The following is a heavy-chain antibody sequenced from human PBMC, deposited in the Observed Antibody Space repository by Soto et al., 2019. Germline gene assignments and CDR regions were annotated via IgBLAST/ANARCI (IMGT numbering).Heavy chain of an antibody. CDR3: AKEVYSSSSPNWFDP. CDR1: GFTFSSYA. D-gene: IGHD6-6*01. V-gene: IGHV3-23*01. Sequence: EVQLLESGGGLVQPGGSLRLSCAASGFTFSSYAMSWVRQAPGKGLEWVSAISGSGGSTYYADSVKGRFIISRDNSKNKLYLQMNSLRDEDTAVYYCAKEVYSSSSPNWFDPWGQGTLVTVSS. J-gene: IGHJ5*02. CDR2: ISGSGGST.